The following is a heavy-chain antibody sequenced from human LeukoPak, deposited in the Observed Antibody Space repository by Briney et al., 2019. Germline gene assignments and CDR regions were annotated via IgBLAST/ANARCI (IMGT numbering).Heavy chain of an antibody. CDR1: GGSISSYY. Sequence: SETLSLTCTVSGGSISSYYWSWIRQPPGKGLEWIGSIYYSGSTYYNPSLKSRVTISVDTSKNQFSLKLSSVTAADTAVYYCARGGGYSSSWSYWGQGTLVTVSS. D-gene: IGHD6-13*01. V-gene: IGHV4-59*01. J-gene: IGHJ4*02. CDR3: ARGGGYSSSWSY. CDR2: IYYSGST.